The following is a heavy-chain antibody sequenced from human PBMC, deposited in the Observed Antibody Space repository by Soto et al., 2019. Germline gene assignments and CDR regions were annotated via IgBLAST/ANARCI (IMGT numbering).Heavy chain of an antibody. D-gene: IGHD5-12*01. CDR1: GGSISSSSYY. V-gene: IGHV4-39*07. J-gene: IGHJ4*02. CDR3: AREGSYSAYNFAHGIQLWSFDF. CDR2: IFSSGSP. Sequence: PSETLSLTCTVSGGSISSSSYYWGWIRQPPGKGLEWIGRIFSSGSPSFNPSLESRVAMSVDTSKNHLSLNLSSVTAADMAVYYCAREGSYSAYNFAHGIQLWSFDFWGQGALVTVSS.